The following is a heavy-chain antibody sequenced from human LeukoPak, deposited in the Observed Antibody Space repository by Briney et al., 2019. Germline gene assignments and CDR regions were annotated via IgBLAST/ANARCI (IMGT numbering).Heavy chain of an antibody. CDR2: IYYSGRS. V-gene: IGHV4-39*01. J-gene: IGHJ3*01. CDR3: ARAYCRGDCYLFRPTEGFDV. Sequence: PSETLSLTCTVSGGSISSSNNYWGWIRQSPGKGLEWIGTIYYSGRSYYNPSLKSRVTISVDTSKKQFSLKLTSVSAADTAVYYCARAYCRGDCYLFRPTEGFDVWGQGTMVTVSS. D-gene: IGHD2-21*02. CDR1: GGSISSSNNY.